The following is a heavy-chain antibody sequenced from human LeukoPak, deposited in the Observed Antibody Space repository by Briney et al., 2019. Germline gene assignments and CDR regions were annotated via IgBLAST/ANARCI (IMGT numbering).Heavy chain of an antibody. CDR1: GFTFDHYA. J-gene: IGHJ4*02. D-gene: IGHD6-19*01. Sequence: QAGGSLRLSCAASGFTFDHYAMHWVRQAPGKGLEWVSGISWNSGSIGYADSVKGRFTISRDNARNSLYLQMNSLRAEDTAIYYCAKPHDSGWWMFDYWGQGTLVSVSS. CDR2: ISWNSGSI. V-gene: IGHV3-9*01. CDR3: AKPHDSGWWMFDY.